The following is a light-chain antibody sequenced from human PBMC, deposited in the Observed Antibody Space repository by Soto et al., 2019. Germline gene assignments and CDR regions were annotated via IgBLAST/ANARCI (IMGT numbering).Light chain of an antibody. J-gene: IGKJ2*01. CDR1: QSVSSRN. Sequence: EIVLTQSPGTASLSPGERATLSCRASQSVSSRNLAWYRQKPGQAPSLHIFGASNRATGIPDRFSGSGSGTDFTLTISRLEPEDCAVYYCLRYSESPPAYTFGQGTKLEIK. CDR3: LRYSESPPAYT. V-gene: IGKV3-20*01. CDR2: GAS.